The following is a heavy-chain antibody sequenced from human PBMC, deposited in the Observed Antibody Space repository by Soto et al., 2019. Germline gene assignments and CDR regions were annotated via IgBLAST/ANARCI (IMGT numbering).Heavy chain of an antibody. CDR2: IYHIGST. CDR3: ARASTTVTTLDY. Sequence: QLQLQESGSGLVKPSQTLSLTCAVSGGSISSGGYSWSGIRQPPGKVLEWIGYIYHIGSTYYNPSLKSRVTISVDRSKNQFSMKLSSVTAADTAVYYCARASTTVTTLDYWGQGTLVTVSS. J-gene: IGHJ4*02. V-gene: IGHV4-30-2*01. CDR1: GGSISSGGYS. D-gene: IGHD4-17*01.